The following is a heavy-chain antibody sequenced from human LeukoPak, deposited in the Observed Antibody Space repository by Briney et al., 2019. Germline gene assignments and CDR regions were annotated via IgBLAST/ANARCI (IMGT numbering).Heavy chain of an antibody. CDR3: ARVSDCSSTSCYGGDFDY. CDR1: GGSISSGGYY. V-gene: IGHV4-30-2*01. CDR2: IYHSGST. J-gene: IGHJ4*02. Sequence: SETLSLTCTVSGGSISSGGYYWSWIRQPPGKGLEWIGYIYHSGSTYYNPSLKSRVTISVDRSKNQFSLKLSSVTAADTAVYYCARVSDCSSTSCYGGDFDYWGQGTLVTVSS. D-gene: IGHD2-2*01.